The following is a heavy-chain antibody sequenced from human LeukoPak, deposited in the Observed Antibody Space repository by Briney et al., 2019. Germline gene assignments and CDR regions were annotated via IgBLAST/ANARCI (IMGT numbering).Heavy chain of an antibody. D-gene: IGHD5-18*01. V-gene: IGHV1-18*01. CDR1: GYTFTSYG. CDR3: ARDPPYTANQDYFDY. Sequence: GASVKVSCKASGYTFTSYGISWVRQAPGQGLEWMGWISAYNGNTNYAQKLQGRVTMTRDTSTSTVYMELSSLRSEDTAVYYCARDPPYTANQDYFDYWGQGTLVTVSS. CDR2: ISAYNGNT. J-gene: IGHJ4*02.